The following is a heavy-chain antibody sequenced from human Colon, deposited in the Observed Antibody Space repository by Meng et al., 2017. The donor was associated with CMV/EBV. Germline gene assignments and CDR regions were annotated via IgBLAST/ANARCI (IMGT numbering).Heavy chain of an antibody. V-gene: IGHV2-5*02. J-gene: IGHJ4*02. D-gene: IGHD6-19*01. CDR2: LYWADNK. CDR3: AHGSGWLHDI. CDR1: GFSLTESAVG. Sequence: LPCPFPGFSLTESAVGVGWIRQPPGKALEWLAFLYWADNKYYQPSLQSRLTIPKDTSKNHVALTMTNMDPVDTATYYCAHGSGWLHDIWGQGALVTVSS.